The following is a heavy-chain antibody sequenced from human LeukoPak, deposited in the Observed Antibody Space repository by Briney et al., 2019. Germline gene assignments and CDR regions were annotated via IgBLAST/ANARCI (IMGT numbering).Heavy chain of an antibody. J-gene: IGHJ4*02. V-gene: IGHV3-30*18. D-gene: IGHD5/OR15-5a*01. CDR3: AKDGGGVIVVSTIKYYFDY. CDR2: ISYDGSNK. CDR1: GFTFSSYG. Sequence: TGGSLRLSCAASGFTFSSYGMHWVRQAPGKGLEWVAVISYDGSNKYYADSVKGRFTISRDNSKNTLYLQMNSLRAEDTAVYYCAKDGGGVIVVSTIKYYFDYWGQGTLVTVSS.